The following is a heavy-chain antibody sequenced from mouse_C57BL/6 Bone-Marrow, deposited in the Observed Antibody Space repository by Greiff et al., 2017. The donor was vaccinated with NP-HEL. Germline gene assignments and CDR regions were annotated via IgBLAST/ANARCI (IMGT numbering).Heavy chain of an antibody. D-gene: IGHD2-5*01. Sequence: EVQVVESGGGLVQPGGSLSLSCAASGFTFTDYYMSWVRQPPGKGLEWVGYIRNKANGYTTEYSVAVKGRFTISRENSQSILYLQMNALRAEDGVTYYYVSNYYFDYWGQGTTLTVSS. CDR1: GFTFTDYY. V-gene: IGHV7-3*01. CDR3: VSNYYFDY. J-gene: IGHJ2*01. CDR2: IRNKANGYTT.